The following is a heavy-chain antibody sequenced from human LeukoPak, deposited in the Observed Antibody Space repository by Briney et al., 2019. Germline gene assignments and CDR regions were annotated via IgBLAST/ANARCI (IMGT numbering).Heavy chain of an antibody. Sequence: PSETLSLTCAVYGGSFSGYYWSWIRQPPGKGLEWIGEINHSGSTNYNPSLKSRVTISVDTSKNQFSLKLSSVTAADTAVYYCARLPLRSHFDYWGQGTLVTVSS. V-gene: IGHV4-34*01. J-gene: IGHJ4*02. CDR3: ARLPLRSHFDY. CDR2: INHSGST. CDR1: GGSFSGYY.